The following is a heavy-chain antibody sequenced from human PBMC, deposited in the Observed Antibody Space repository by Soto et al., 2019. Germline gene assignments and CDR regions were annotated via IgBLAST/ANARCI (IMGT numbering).Heavy chain of an antibody. Sequence: SETLSLTCTVSGGSISSYYWSWIRQPPGKGLEWIGYIYYSGSTNYNPSLKSRATISVDTSKNQFSLKLSSVTAADTAVYYCARLGGSAYYYYYYMDVWGKGTTVTVSS. J-gene: IGHJ6*03. CDR3: ARLGGSAYYYYYYMDV. CDR1: GGSISSYY. CDR2: IYYSGST. V-gene: IGHV4-59*08. D-gene: IGHD1-26*01.